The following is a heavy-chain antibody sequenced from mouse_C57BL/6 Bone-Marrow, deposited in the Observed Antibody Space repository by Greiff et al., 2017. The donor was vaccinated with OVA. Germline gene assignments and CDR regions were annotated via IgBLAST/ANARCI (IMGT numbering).Heavy chain of an antibody. CDR1: GYTFTDYY. Sequence: VQLQQSGPVLVKPGASVKMSCKASGYTFTDYYMNWVKQSHGKSLEWIGVINPYNGGTSYNQKFKGKATLTVDKSSSTAYMELNSLTSEDSAVYYCAKDDHYVDYWGQGTTLTVSS. J-gene: IGHJ2*01. V-gene: IGHV1-19*01. CDR2: INPYNGGT. CDR3: AKDDHYVDY.